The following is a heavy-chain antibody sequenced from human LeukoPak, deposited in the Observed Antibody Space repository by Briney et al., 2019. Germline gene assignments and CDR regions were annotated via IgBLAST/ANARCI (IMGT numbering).Heavy chain of an antibody. CDR3: ANGWSPDY. Sequence: GGSLRLSCAASGFTFSSYAMTWVRQAPGKGLEWVSGISGSGGSTYYADSVKGRFTIFKDNSKNTLYLQMNSLRAEDTAVYHCANGWSPDYWGRGTLVTVSS. D-gene: IGHD2-15*01. CDR1: GFTFSSYA. CDR2: ISGSGGST. V-gene: IGHV3-23*01. J-gene: IGHJ4*02.